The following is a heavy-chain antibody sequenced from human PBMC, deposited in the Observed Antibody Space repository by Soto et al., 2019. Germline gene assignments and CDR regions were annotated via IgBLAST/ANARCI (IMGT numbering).Heavy chain of an antibody. V-gene: IGHV4-34*01. CDR1: GGSFSGYY. Sequence: SETLSLTCAVYGGSFSGYYWSWIRQPPGKGLEWIGEINHSGSTNYNPSLKSRVTISVDTSKNQFSLKLSSVTAADTAVYYCARGTGSQLRFWSGYEPPKYYFDYWGQGTLVTISS. CDR3: ARGTGSQLRFWSGYEPPKYYFDY. D-gene: IGHD3-3*01. J-gene: IGHJ4*02. CDR2: INHSGST.